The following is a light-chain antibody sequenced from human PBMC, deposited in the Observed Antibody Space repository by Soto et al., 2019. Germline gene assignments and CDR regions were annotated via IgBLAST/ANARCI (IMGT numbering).Light chain of an antibody. V-gene: IGLV1-40*01. CDR2: GNS. Sequence: QSVLTQPPSVSGAPGPRVTISCTGSSSKIGAGYDVHWYQQLPGTAPKLIIYGNSNRPSGVPDRFSGSKSGTTASLAITGLQDEDEADYYCQCYDSSRSGGVFGGGTKLTVL. CDR3: QCYDSSRSGGV. J-gene: IGLJ3*02. CDR1: SSKIGAGYD.